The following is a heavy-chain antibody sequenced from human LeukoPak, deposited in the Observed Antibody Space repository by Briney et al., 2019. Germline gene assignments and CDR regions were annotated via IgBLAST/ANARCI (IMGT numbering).Heavy chain of an antibody. CDR1: GFTFSNVC. D-gene: IGHD3-3*01. J-gene: IGHJ4*02. V-gene: IGHV3-15*01. Sequence: GGSLRLSCAASGFTFSNVCMNWVRQAPGKGLEWIAGIKKKIEGGTTEYAAPVKGRFTIARDDSKNTLYLQMNSLTTEDTAVYYCTTRIITTSDFWGQGTLVTVSS. CDR2: IKKKIEGGTT. CDR3: TTRIITTSDF.